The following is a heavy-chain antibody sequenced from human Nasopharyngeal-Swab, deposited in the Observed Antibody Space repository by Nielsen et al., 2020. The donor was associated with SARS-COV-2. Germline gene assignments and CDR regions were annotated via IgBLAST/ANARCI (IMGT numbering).Heavy chain of an antibody. J-gene: IGHJ6*03. CDR3: ARGLSGIVPAPILGLGPYYSYYYMDV. V-gene: IGHV4-34*01. CDR2: INHSGIT. CDR1: GGSFTAYY. D-gene: IGHD2-2*01. Sequence: SETLSLTCAVYGGSFTAYYWGWIRQPPGTGLEWIPQINHSGITNYNPPLKSRVTLSVDTSMNQFSLELSSVTAADTAVYYCARGLSGIVPAPILGLGPYYSYYYMDVWGKGTTVTVSS.